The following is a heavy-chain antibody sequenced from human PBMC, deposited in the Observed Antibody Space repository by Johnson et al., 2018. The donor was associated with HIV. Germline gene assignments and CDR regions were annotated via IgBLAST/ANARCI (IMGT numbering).Heavy chain of an antibody. CDR3: ARGSSSKRAIRDAFDI. J-gene: IGHJ3*02. CDR2: IGYDGSNK. D-gene: IGHD6-13*01. V-gene: IGHV3-30*02. Sequence: QVQLVESGGGVVQPGGSLRLSCAASGFTFSTYGMHWVRQAPGKGLEWVAFIGYDGSNKYYADSVKGRFTISRDNSKNTLYLQMNSLRAEDTAVYYCARGSSSKRAIRDAFDIWGQGTMVTVSS. CDR1: GFTFSTYG.